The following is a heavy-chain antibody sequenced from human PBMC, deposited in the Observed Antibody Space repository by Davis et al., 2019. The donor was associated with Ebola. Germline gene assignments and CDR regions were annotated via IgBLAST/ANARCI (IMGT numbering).Heavy chain of an antibody. Sequence: MPSETLSLTCAVSGGSISSSNWWSWVRQPPGKGLEWIGEIYHSGSTNYNPSLKSRVTISVDKSKNQFSLKLSSVTAADTAVYYCARGSITVARRYSVELVYWGQGTLVTVSS. D-gene: IGHD6-19*01. V-gene: IGHV4-4*02. CDR3: ARGSITVARRYSVELVY. CDR1: GGSISSSNW. J-gene: IGHJ4*02. CDR2: IYHSGST.